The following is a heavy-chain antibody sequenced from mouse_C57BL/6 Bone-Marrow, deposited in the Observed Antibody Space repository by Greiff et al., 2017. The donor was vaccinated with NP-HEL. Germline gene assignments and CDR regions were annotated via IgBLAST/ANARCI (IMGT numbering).Heavy chain of an antibody. CDR1: GYTFTSYG. Sequence: QVQLQQSGAELARPGASVKLSCKASGYTFTSYGISWVKQRTGQGLEWIGEIYPRSGNTYYNEKFKGKATLTADKSSSTAYMELRSLTSEDSAVYFCASYGNYEGNYFDYWGQGTTLTVSS. CDR3: ASYGNYEGNYFDY. CDR2: IYPRSGNT. J-gene: IGHJ2*01. V-gene: IGHV1-81*01. D-gene: IGHD2-1*01.